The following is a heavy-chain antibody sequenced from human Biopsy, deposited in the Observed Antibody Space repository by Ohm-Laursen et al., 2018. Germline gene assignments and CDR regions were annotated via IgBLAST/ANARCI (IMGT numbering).Heavy chain of an antibody. D-gene: IGHD6-13*01. CDR2: ISHSGST. V-gene: IGHV4-31*01. CDR1: GASISSAAYH. J-gene: IGHJ5*02. CDR3: AGATSGTSLYDP. Sequence: SQTLSLTCTASGASISSAAYHWSWIRQLPGKGLEWIGYISHSGSTSYNPSLRSLVTISTDTSTNQFSLKVRSVTAADTAMYYCAGATSGTSLYDPWGQGILVTVSS.